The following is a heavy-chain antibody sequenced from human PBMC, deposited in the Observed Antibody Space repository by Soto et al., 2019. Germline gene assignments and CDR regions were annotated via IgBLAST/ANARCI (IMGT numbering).Heavy chain of an antibody. J-gene: IGHJ6*02. CDR2: ISGSGGST. V-gene: IGHV3-23*01. Sequence: GGSLRLSCAASGFTFSSYAMSWVRQAPGKGLEWVSAISGSGGSTYYADSVKGRFTISRDNSKNTLYLQMNSLRAEDTAVYYCAKGLRFLEWLLSGGMDVWGQGTTVTVSS. D-gene: IGHD3-3*01. CDR3: AKGLRFLEWLLSGGMDV. CDR1: GFTFSSYA.